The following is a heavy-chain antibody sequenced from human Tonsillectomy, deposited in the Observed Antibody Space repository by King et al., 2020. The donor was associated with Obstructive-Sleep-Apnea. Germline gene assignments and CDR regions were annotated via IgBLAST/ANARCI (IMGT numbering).Heavy chain of an antibody. D-gene: IGHD3-3*01. CDR3: ARASLRVRFLEYSTKEGKSYSSGMDV. V-gene: IGHV4-30-2*01. J-gene: IGHJ6*02. Sequence: QLQESGSGLVKPSQTLSLTCGVSGGSISSGGYSWIWIRQPPGKGLEWIAYMYYSGNMLYNPSLKSRATISVDRSKNQFSLKLSSVTAADTAGHYCARASLRVRFLEYSTKEGKSYSSGMDVWGQGTTVTVSS. CDR1: GGSISSGGYS. CDR2: MYYSGNM.